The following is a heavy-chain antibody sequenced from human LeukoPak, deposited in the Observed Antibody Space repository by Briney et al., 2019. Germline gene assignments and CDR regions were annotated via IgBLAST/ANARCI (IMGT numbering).Heavy chain of an antibody. CDR2: ITGSGGGT. J-gene: IGHJ4*02. V-gene: IGHV3-23*01. Sequence: GGSLRLSCVASGFTFRSYGMSWARQSPGKGLEWVSAITGSGGGTYYAHSVKGRCTISRDNSKNTLYLQINSLRVEDTAVYYCAKVRADYDYGDSHPPIWGQGTLVTVSS. CDR3: AKVRADYDYGDSHPPI. CDR1: GFTFRSYG. D-gene: IGHD4-17*01.